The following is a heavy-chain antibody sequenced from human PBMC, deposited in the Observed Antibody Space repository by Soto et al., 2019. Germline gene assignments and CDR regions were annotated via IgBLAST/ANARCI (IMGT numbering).Heavy chain of an antibody. CDR3: ARESAHTAMVNYYFDY. D-gene: IGHD5-18*01. CDR1: GGSISSYY. Sequence: SETLSLTCTVSGGSISSYYWSWIRQPPGKGLEWTGYIYYSGSTNYNPSLKSRVTISVDTSKNRFSLKLSSVTAADTAVYYCARESAHTAMVNYYFDYWGQGTLVTVSS. V-gene: IGHV4-59*01. J-gene: IGHJ4*02. CDR2: IYYSGST.